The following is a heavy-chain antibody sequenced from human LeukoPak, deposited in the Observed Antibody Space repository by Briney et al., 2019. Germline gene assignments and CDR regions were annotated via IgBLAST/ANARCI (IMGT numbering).Heavy chain of an antibody. CDR1: GYTFTSYY. D-gene: IGHD1-26*01. CDR3: ARGRPQNLVGNF. V-gene: IGHV1-46*01. Sequence: ASAKVSCKASGYTFTSYYIHRVRQAPGQGLDWMGMIIPSDDRTNYAQKFQARVTMTRDMSTSTVYMELSSLTYEDTAVYYCARGRPQNLVGNFWGQGTLVTVSS. CDR2: IIPSDDRT. J-gene: IGHJ4*02.